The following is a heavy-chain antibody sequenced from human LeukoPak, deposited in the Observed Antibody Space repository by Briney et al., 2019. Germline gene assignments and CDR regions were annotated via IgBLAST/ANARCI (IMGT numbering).Heavy chain of an antibody. CDR2: IYYSGST. D-gene: IGHD2-2*01. Sequence: SETLSLTCTVSGGSISSSCYYWGWIRQPPGKGLEWIGSIYYSGSTYYNPSLKSRVTISVDTSKNQFSLKLSSVTAADTAVYYCARLEIVVVPGDYMDVWGKGTTVTVSS. CDR1: GGSISSSCYY. V-gene: IGHV4-39*01. J-gene: IGHJ6*03. CDR3: ARLEIVVVPGDYMDV.